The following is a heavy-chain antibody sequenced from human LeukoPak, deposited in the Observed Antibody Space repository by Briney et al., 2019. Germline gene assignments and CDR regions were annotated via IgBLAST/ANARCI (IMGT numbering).Heavy chain of an antibody. CDR3: ARDGGGYSNDY. V-gene: IGHV1-46*01. CDR2: INPSGGST. CDR1: GYTFTSYY. J-gene: IGHJ4*02. D-gene: IGHD4-11*01. Sequence: EASVKVSCKASGYTFTSYYMHWVRQAPGQGLEWMGIINPSGGSTSYAQKFQGRVTMTRDTSISTAYMELSRLRSDDTAVYYCARDGGGYSNDYWGQGTLVTVSS.